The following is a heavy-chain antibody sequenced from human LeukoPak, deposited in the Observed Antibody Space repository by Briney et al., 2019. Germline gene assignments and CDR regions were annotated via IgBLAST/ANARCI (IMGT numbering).Heavy chain of an antibody. Sequence: GGSLRLSCAASGFTFDDYGMSWVRQAPGKGLEWVSGINWNGGSTGYADSVKGRFTISRDNSKNILFLQMNSLRAEDTAVYYCATMQWLEGVDWFDPWGQGTLVTVSS. J-gene: IGHJ5*02. CDR1: GFTFDDYG. D-gene: IGHD6-19*01. V-gene: IGHV3-20*04. CDR3: ATMQWLEGVDWFDP. CDR2: INWNGGST.